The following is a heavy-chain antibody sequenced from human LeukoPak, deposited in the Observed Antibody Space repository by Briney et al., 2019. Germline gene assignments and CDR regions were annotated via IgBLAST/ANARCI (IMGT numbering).Heavy chain of an antibody. D-gene: IGHD1-26*01. CDR2: IYYSGST. CDR1: GGSISSSSYY. Sequence: SETLSLTCTVSGGSISSSSYYWGWIRQPPGKGREWIGSIYYSGSTYYNPSLKSRVPISVDTSKNQFSLKLSSVTAADTAVYYCASPWELLGAFDTWGQGTMVTVSS. CDR3: ASPWELLGAFDT. V-gene: IGHV4-39*01. J-gene: IGHJ3*02.